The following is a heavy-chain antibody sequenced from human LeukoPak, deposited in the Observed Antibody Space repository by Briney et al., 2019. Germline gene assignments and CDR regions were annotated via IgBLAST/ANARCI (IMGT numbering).Heavy chain of an antibody. J-gene: IGHJ5*02. CDR2: IYYSGST. Sequence: PSQTLSLTCTVSGGSISSGGYYWSWIRQHPGKGLEWIGYIYYSGSTYYNPSLKSRVTISVDTSKNQFSLKLSSVTAADTAVCYCARGERLFSNDYGDPNWFDPWGQGTLVTVSS. CDR3: ARGERLFSNDYGDPNWFDP. V-gene: IGHV4-31*03. CDR1: GGSISSGGYY. D-gene: IGHD4-17*01.